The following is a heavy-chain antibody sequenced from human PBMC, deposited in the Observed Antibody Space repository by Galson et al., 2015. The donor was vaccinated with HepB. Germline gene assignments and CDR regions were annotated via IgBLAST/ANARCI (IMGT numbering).Heavy chain of an antibody. CDR3: AKDLGVRGEYYYYGMAV. Sequence: SLRLSCAASGLTFSSYAMSWVRQAPGKGLEWVSAIGSDGSSTFYADSVKGRSTISRDNSGNTLYLQMNRLRAEDTAIYYCAKDLGVRGEYYYYGMAVWGQGTTVTVSS. D-gene: IGHD3-10*01. CDR1: GLTFSSYA. CDR2: IGSDGSST. V-gene: IGHV3-23*01. J-gene: IGHJ6*02.